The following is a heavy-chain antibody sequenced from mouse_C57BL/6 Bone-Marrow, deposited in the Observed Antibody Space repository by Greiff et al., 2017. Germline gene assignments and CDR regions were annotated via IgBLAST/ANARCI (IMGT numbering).Heavy chain of an antibody. CDR2: ISDGGSYT. CDR1: GFTFSSYA. V-gene: IGHV5-4*01. D-gene: IGHD2-12*01. Sequence: EVMLVESGGGLVKPGGSLKLSCAASGFTFSSYAMSWVRQTPEKRLEWVATISDGGSYTYYPDNVKGRFTISRENAKNNLYLQMSHLKSEDTAMYYCAREGDYYSYDDLAYCGQGTLVTVSA. J-gene: IGHJ3*01. CDR3: AREGDYYSYDDLAY.